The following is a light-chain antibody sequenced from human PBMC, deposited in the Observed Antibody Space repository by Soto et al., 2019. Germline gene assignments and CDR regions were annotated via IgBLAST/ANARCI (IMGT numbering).Light chain of an antibody. V-gene: IGLV2-8*01. Sequence: QSALTQPPSASGSPGQSVTISCTGTSSDVGGYNYVSWYQQYPGRAPKLMIYEVTKRPSGVPDRFSGSKSGNTASLTVSGLQAEDEADYYCSSYAASNNFYFVFSGGIKLTVL. CDR3: SSYAASNNFYFV. CDR2: EVT. J-gene: IGLJ3*02. CDR1: SSDVGGYNY.